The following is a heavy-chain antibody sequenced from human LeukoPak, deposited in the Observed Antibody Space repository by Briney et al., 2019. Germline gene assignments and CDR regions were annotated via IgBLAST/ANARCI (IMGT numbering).Heavy chain of an antibody. CDR1: GFTFSNAW. D-gene: IGHD6-13*01. CDR2: INSKTDGGTT. J-gene: IGHJ4*02. V-gene: IGHV3-15*01. CDR3: TTGDGAAAD. Sequence: GGSLRLSCAASGFTFSNAWMSWVRQAPGKGLEWVGRINSKTDGGTTDYAAPVKGRFTNSRDDSKNTLYLQMNSLKTEDTAVYYCTTGDGAAADWGQGTLVTVSS.